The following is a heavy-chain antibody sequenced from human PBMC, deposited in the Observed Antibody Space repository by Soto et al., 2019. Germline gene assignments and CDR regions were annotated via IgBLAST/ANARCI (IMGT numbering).Heavy chain of an antibody. CDR1: GYTFSTYG. CDR2: IGADNGDT. V-gene: IGHV1-18*01. CDR3: EREWKGAEGFDP. D-gene: IGHD1-1*01. Sequence: QVQLVQSGAEVKKPGASVKVSCKASGYTFSTYGFSWVRQAPGQGLEWMGWIGADNGDTHYAQNFQGRVTMTPATSTTTSYMELRSRTSADPAVYFCEREWKGAEGFDPCGQGTLVTVSS. J-gene: IGHJ5*02.